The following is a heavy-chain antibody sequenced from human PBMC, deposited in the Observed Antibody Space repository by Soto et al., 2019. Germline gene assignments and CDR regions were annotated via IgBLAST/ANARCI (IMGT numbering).Heavy chain of an antibody. Sequence: GGSLRLSCAASGFTFNNYGMHWVRQAPGKGLEWVALIWYDGSNREYADSVKGRFTISRDNSKNTLYLQMNSLRAEDTAVYYCARDRYLGYWGQGTLVTVSS. CDR1: GFTFNNYG. CDR2: IWYDGSNR. V-gene: IGHV3-33*08. D-gene: IGHD1-20*01. CDR3: ARDRYLGY. J-gene: IGHJ4*02.